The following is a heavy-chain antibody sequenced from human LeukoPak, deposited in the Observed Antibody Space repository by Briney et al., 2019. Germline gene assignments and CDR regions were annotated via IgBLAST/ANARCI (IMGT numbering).Heavy chain of an antibody. J-gene: IGHJ4*02. CDR3: ARVTYLRPYQLDY. CDR2: ISLDSGNT. D-gene: IGHD2-2*01. Sequence: GASVKVSCKASGYTFANYGINWVRQAPGQGLEWMGWISLDSGNTGYAQRVQGRVTLTTDTSTSTAYMELRSLRSDDTAVYFCARVTYLRPYQLDYWGQGTLVSTSS. CDR1: GYTFANYG. V-gene: IGHV1-18*01.